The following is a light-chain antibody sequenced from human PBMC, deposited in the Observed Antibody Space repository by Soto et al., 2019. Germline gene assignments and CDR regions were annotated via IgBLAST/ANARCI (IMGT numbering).Light chain of an antibody. CDR2: DAS. Sequence: DIQMTQSPSTLSASVGDRVTITCRASQSINNWLAWYQQKSGKAPKLLIYDASSLEGGVPSRFSGSGSGTEFTLSISSLQPDDFATYYCQQYYSFLYTFGQGTKLEIK. V-gene: IGKV1-5*01. CDR1: QSINNW. CDR3: QQYYSFLYT. J-gene: IGKJ2*01.